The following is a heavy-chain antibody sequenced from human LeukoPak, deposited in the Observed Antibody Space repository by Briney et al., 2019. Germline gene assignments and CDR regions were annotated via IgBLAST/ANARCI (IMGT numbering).Heavy chain of an antibody. Sequence: SETLSLTCTVSGGSISSSSYYWGWIRQPPGKGLEWIGYIYYSGSTYYNPSLKSRVTISVDTSKNQFSLKLSSVTAADTAVYYCARVATRRYSGYDYFDYWGQGTLVTVSS. V-gene: IGHV4-30-4*08. D-gene: IGHD5-12*01. J-gene: IGHJ4*02. CDR2: IYYSGST. CDR3: ARVATRRYSGYDYFDY. CDR1: GGSISSSSYY.